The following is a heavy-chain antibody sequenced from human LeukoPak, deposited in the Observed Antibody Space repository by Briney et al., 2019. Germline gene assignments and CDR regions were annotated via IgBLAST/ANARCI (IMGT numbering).Heavy chain of an antibody. V-gene: IGHV1-8*01. D-gene: IGHD4-17*01. Sequence: GASVKVSCKAFGYTFTSYDINWVRQATGQGLEGMGWMNPNSGNTGYAQKFQGRVTMTRNTSISTAYMELSSMRSEDTAVYYCARGRRGATVTNWGQGTLVTVSS. CDR1: GYTFTSYD. CDR2: MNPNSGNT. J-gene: IGHJ4*02. CDR3: ARGRRGATVTN.